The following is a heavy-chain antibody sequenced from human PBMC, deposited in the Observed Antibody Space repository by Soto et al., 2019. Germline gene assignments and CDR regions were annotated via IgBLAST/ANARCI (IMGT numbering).Heavy chain of an antibody. J-gene: IGHJ6*02. CDR1: GFTFSGSA. Sequence: EVQLVESGGGLVQPGGSLKLSCAASGFTFSGSAVHWVRQASGKGLEWVGRIRSKANNYATAYAASVQGRFTIFRDDLKNTSYLEMNSLILEDTAVYYFTNHQVYYGMGVWGQWTTVTVSS. D-gene: IGHD2-2*01. V-gene: IGHV3-73*02. CDR3: TNHQVYYGMGV. CDR2: IRSKANNYAT.